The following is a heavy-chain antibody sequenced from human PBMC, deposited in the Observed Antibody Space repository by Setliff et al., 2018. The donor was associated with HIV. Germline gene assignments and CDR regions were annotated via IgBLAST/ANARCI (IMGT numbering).Heavy chain of an antibody. D-gene: IGHD3-22*01. CDR3: ARENYYDSSGYFWYFQH. V-gene: IGHV3-7*03. Sequence: PGGSLRLSCTASGFTFSSYWMTWVRQAPGKGLEWVANIKQDGTETYYVDSVTGRFTISRDNAKNSLYLQMNSLRAEDTAVYYCARENYYDSSGYFWYFQHWGQGTLVTVSS. J-gene: IGHJ1*01. CDR2: IKQDGTET. CDR1: GFTFSSYW.